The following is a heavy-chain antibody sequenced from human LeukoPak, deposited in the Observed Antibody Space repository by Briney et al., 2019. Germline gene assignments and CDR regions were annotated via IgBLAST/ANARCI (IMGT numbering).Heavy chain of an antibody. D-gene: IGHD6-13*01. V-gene: IGHV4-39*07. Sequence: SETLSLTCTVSGGSISSGSYYWSWIRQPPGKGLEWIGSIYYSGSTYYNPSLKSRVTISVDASKNQFSLKLSSVTAADTAVYYCARKGSDTWYTYWFAPWGQGTLVTVSS. J-gene: IGHJ5*02. CDR2: IYYSGST. CDR1: GGSISSGSYY. CDR3: ARKGSDTWYTYWFAP.